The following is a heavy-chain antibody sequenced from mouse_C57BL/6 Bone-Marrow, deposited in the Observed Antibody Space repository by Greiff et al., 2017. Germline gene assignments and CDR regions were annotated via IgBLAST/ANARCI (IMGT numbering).Heavy chain of an antibody. CDR1: GFSFNTYA. CDR2: IRSKSNNYAT. CDR3: VPGVWFAY. Sequence: EVQGVESGGGLVQPKGSLKLSCAASGFSFNTYAMNWVRQAPGTGLEWVARIRSKSNNYATYYADSVKDRFTISRDDSESMLYLQMNNLKTEDTAMYYCVPGVWFAYWGQGTLVTVSA. J-gene: IGHJ3*01. V-gene: IGHV10-1*01.